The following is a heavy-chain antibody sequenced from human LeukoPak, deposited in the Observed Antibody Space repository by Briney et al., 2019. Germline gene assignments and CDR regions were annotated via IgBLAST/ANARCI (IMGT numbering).Heavy chain of an antibody. CDR1: GGSISSGDYY. D-gene: IGHD7-27*01. CDR2: IYYSGST. Sequence: SQTLSLTCTVSGGSISSGDYYWSWIRQPPGKGLEWIGYIYYSGSTYYNPSLKSRVTISVDTSKNQFSLKLSSVTAADTAVYYCASLSLFTHDNNWGSRDAFDIWGQGTMVTVSS. J-gene: IGHJ3*02. V-gene: IGHV4-30-4*01. CDR3: ASLSLFTHDNNWGSRDAFDI.